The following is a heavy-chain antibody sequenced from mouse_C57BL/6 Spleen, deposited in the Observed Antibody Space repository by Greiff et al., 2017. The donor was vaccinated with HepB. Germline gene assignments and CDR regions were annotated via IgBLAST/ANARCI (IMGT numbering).Heavy chain of an antibody. D-gene: IGHD2-4*01. CDR3: TRGFYDYDGYAMDY. V-gene: IGHV6-6*01. CDR2: IRNKANNHAT. Sequence: EVHLVESGGGLVQPGGSMKLSCAASGFTFSDAWMDWVRQSPEKGLEWVAEIRNKANNHATYYAESVKGRFTISRDDSKSSVYLQMNSLRAEDTGIYYCTRGFYDYDGYAMDYWGQGTSVTVSS. J-gene: IGHJ4*01. CDR1: GFTFSDAW.